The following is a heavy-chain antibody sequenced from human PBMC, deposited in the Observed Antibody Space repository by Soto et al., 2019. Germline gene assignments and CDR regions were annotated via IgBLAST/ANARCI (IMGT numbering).Heavy chain of an antibody. D-gene: IGHD2-8*02. CDR3: ARDKITGLFDY. CDR1: GVSIAGYY. Sequence: SETLSLTCAAPGVSIAGYYSTWIRQRPGTGLEWIGEINHSGSTNYNPSLKSRVTISVDTSKNQFSLKLTSVTAADTAVYYCARDKITGLFDYWGQGTLVTVSS. V-gene: IGHV4-34*01. J-gene: IGHJ4*02. CDR2: INHSGST.